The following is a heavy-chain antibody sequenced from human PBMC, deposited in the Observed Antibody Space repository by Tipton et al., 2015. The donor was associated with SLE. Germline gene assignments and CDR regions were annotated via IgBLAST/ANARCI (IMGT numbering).Heavy chain of an antibody. CDR1: GFTFTNYS. D-gene: IGHD2/OR15-2a*01. V-gene: IGHV3-23*01. CDR2: ISGSGDST. CDR3: AKAQGVIVPNDAFDF. J-gene: IGHJ3*01. Sequence: GSLRLSCAASGFTFTNYSMNWVRQAPGKGLERVSGISGSGDSTYSGDSVKGRFTISRDNSKKTLYLQMNSLRVEDTAIYYCAKAQGVIVPNDAFDFGGQGTMVTVSS.